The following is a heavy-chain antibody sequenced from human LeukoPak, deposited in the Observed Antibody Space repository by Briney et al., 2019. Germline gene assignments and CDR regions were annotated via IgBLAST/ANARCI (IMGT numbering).Heavy chain of an antibody. D-gene: IGHD3-10*01. Sequence: GGSLRLSCAASGFTFATYGMSCVRQAPGKGLECVSVACDSAATTHYADSVKGRFFISRDTSKNTVHLKINNLRAEDTAVYYCAKDSFPVVRGVGSDDGFAVWGQGTMVIVSS. J-gene: IGHJ3*01. V-gene: IGHV3-23*01. CDR2: ACDSAATT. CDR1: GFTFATYG. CDR3: AKDSFPVVRGVGSDDGFAV.